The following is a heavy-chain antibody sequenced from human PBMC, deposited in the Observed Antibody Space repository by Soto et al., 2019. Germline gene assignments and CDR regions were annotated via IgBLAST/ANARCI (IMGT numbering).Heavy chain of an antibody. CDR3: ARGVDYYDDSEYSFADS. D-gene: IGHD3-16*01. J-gene: IGHJ5*01. CDR2: ISPYNLKT. CDR1: GYTFTNYL. Sequence: ASVKVSCKASGYTFTNYLISWVRQAPGQGLEWMGWISPYNLKTKIGQNFQGRLTMTTDKSTTTAYVELNSLTSDDTAVYYCARGVDYYDDSEYSFADSWGQGTLVTVSS. V-gene: IGHV1-18*01.